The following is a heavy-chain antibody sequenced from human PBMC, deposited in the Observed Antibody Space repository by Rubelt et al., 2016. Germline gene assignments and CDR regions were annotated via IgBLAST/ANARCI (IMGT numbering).Heavy chain of an antibody. J-gene: IGHJ6*02. Sequence: QLQLQESGPGLVKPSETLSLTCTVSGGSISSNNYYWGWIRQPPGKGLEWIGSIYYSGKIYYNPSLKSRVTIFVDTSQNQFSLKLNSVTAADTAVYYCACRIGYYGVDVWGQGTTVTVSS. V-gene: IGHV4-39*07. CDR2: IYYSGKI. CDR3: ACRIGYYGVDV. CDR1: GGSISSNNYY. D-gene: IGHD2-15*01.